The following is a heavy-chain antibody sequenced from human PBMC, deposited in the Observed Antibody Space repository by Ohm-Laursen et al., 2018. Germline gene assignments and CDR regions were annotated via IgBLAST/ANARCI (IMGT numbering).Heavy chain of an antibody. J-gene: IGHJ6*02. CDR1: GFSVSSNY. CDR2: LDRGGSA. V-gene: IGHV3-53*01. CDR3: AHDHV. Sequence: SLRLSCAASGFSVSSNYMSWVRQAPGKGLEWVSFLDRGGSAYYADSVKGRFTISRDNSKNTLYLQMNTLRAEDTAVYYCAHDHVWGQGTTVTVSS.